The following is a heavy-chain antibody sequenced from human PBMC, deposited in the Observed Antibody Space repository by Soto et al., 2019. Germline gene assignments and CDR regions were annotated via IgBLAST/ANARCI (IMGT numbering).Heavy chain of an antibody. D-gene: IGHD6-19*01. CDR2: ISYDGSTK. J-gene: IGHJ6*02. CDR3: TRDRYAVAGPQYVNGMDV. V-gene: IGHV3-30-3*01. Sequence: QVQLVESGGGVVQPGGSLRLSCAASGFIFTSYGVHWVRQAPGKGLEWVAFISYDGSTKHYADSVRGRFTISRDNTRNTVYLEMNSLRAEDTAVHYCTRDRYAVAGPQYVNGMDVWGQGTAVGVSS. CDR1: GFIFTSYG.